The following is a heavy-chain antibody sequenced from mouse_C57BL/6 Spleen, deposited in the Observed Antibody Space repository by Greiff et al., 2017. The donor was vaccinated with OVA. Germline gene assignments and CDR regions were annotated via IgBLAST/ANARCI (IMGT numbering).Heavy chain of an antibody. CDR2: ISSGGSYT. D-gene: IGHD2-2*01. CDR1: GFTFSSYG. V-gene: IGHV5-6*01. J-gene: IGHJ3*01. Sequence: EVQVVESGGDLVKPGGSLKLSCAASGFTFSSYGMSWVRQTPDKRLEWVATISSGGSYTYYPDSVKGRFTISRDNAKNTLYLQMSSLKSEDTAMYYCARHGSTMVSSFAYWGQGTLVTVSA. CDR3: ARHGSTMVSSFAY.